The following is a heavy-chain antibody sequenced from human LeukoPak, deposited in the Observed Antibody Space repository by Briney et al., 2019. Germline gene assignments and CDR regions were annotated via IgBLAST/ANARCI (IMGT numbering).Heavy chain of an antibody. CDR2: IFYSGSP. CDR1: GGSISSGGYY. J-gene: IGHJ3*02. CDR3: ATDSSITMIGWEEQDPRSNAFYI. V-gene: IGHV4-31*03. D-gene: IGHD3-22*01. Sequence: PSQTLSLTCTLSGGSISSGGYYWSWIRQHPGKGLEWIGYIFYSGSPYYHPSLKSRVPISVDTSKNQFSLKMRSVTAADTAVYYCATDSSITMIGWEEQDPRSNAFYISGQKTIVSVSS.